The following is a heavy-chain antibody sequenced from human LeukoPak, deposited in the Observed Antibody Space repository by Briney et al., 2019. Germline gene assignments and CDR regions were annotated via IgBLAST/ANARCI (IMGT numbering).Heavy chain of an antibody. CDR3: ARDPKSSGWYDYYYYYGMDV. D-gene: IGHD6-19*01. CDR2: ISAYNGNT. J-gene: IGHJ6*02. Sequence: ASVKVSCKASGYTFTSYGISWVRQAPGRGLEWMGWISAYNGNTNYAQKPQGRVTMTTDTSTSTAYMELRSLRSDDTAVYYCARDPKSSGWYDYYYYYGMDVWGQGTTVTVSS. CDR1: GYTFTSYG. V-gene: IGHV1-18*01.